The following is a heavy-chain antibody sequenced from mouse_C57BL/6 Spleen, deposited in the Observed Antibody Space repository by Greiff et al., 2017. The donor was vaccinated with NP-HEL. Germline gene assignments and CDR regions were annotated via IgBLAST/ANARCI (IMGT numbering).Heavy chain of an antibody. V-gene: IGHV14-2*01. CDR1: GFNIKDYY. Sequence: VQLKESGAELVKPGASVKLSCTASGFNIKDYYMHWVKQRTEQGLEWIGRIDPEDGETKYAPKFQGKAPITADTSSNTAYLPLSSLTSEDTAVYYCARSTTVVATGDYWGQGTTLTVSS. CDR2: IDPEDGET. CDR3: ARSTTVVATGDY. J-gene: IGHJ2*01. D-gene: IGHD1-1*01.